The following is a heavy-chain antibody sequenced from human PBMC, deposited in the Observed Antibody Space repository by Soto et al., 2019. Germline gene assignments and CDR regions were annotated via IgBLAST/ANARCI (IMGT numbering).Heavy chain of an antibody. CDR3: ARADSSGWYGYWFDP. CDR2: IYYSGST. Sequence: SETLSLTCTVSGGSISSYYWSWIRQPPGKGLEWIGYIYYSGSTNYNPCIKSRVTISVDTSKNQYSLRLSSVTAADTAVYYCARADSSGWYGYWFDPWGQGTLVTVSS. CDR1: GGSISSYY. V-gene: IGHV4-59*01. D-gene: IGHD6-19*01. J-gene: IGHJ5*02.